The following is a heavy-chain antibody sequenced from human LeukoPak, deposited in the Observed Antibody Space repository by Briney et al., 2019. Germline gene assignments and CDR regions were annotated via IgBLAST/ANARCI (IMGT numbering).Heavy chain of an antibody. CDR1: GFIFSSYA. CDR3: ATPRSSYYYYGMDV. J-gene: IGHJ6*02. Sequence: QAGGSLRLSCAASGFIFSSYAMSWVRQAPGKGLEWVSAISGGGDNTYYAASVKGRFTTTRDNSKNTLYLQMNSLRAEDTALYYCATPRSSYYYYGMDVWGQGTTVIVSS. CDR2: ISGGGDNT. V-gene: IGHV3-23*01.